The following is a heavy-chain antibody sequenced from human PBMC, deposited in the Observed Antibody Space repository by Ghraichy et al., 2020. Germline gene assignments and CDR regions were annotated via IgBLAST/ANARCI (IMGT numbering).Heavy chain of an antibody. Sequence: SETLSLTCTVSGGSISSYYWSWIRQPPGKGLEWIGYIYYSGSTNYNPSLKSRVTISVDTSKNQFSLKLSSVTAADTAVYYCASCFIAAAGMGYFDYWGQGTLVTVSS. CDR2: IYYSGST. D-gene: IGHD6-13*01. V-gene: IGHV4-59*01. J-gene: IGHJ4*02. CDR1: GGSISSYY. CDR3: ASCFIAAAGMGYFDY.